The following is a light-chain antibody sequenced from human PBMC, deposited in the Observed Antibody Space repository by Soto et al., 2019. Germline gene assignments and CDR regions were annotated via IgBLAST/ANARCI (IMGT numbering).Light chain of an antibody. J-gene: IGKJ1*01. V-gene: IGKV1-5*03. CDR2: KAS. CDR1: QSISSW. CDR3: QHYDTFPWT. Sequence: DIQMTQSPSTLSASVGDRVTITCRASQSISSWLAWYQQKPGKAPKLVIYKASSLESGVPSRFSGSGSGTEFTLTLSRLQTGDFATYYFQHYDTFPWTFGQGTKVEIK.